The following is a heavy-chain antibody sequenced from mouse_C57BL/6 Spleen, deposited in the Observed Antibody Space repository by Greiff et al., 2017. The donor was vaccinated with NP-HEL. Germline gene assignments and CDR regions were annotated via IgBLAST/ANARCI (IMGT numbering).Heavy chain of an antibody. CDR3: ARASDWGGAMDY. CDR1: GYTFTSYW. J-gene: IGHJ4*01. Sequence: VQLQQPGAELVRPGSSVKLSCKASGYTFTSYWMHWVKQRPIQGLEWIGNIDPSDSETHYNQKFKDKATLTVDKSSSTAYMQLSSLTSEDSAVYYCARASDWGGAMDYRGQGTSVTVSA. V-gene: IGHV1-52*01. CDR2: IDPSDSET. D-gene: IGHD2-13*01.